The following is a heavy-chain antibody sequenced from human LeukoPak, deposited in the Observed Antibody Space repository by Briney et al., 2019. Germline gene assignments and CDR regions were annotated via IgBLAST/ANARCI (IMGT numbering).Heavy chain of an antibody. Sequence: GGSLRLPCAASGFTFSSFGMHWVRQAPGKGLEWVAVIWYDGSNKYYADSVEGRFTISRDNSKNTLYLQMNSLRAEDTAVYYCARDRETWYFDFWGQGTLVTVSS. CDR2: IWYDGSNK. V-gene: IGHV3-33*08. J-gene: IGHJ4*02. CDR1: GFTFSSFG. CDR3: ARDRETWYFDF.